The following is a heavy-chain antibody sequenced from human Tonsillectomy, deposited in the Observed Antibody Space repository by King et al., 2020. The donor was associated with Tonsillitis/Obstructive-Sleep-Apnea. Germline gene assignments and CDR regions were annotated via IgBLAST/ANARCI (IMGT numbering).Heavy chain of an antibody. CDR2: ISYDGNNK. V-gene: IGHV3-30*04. CDR1: GFTFSAFA. Sequence: VQLVESGGGVVQPGRSLRLSCAASGFTFSAFALHWVRQAPGKGLEWVAVISYDGNNKYYTDSVKGRFTISRDSSKNTLYLQMNILRAEDTAVYYCARELEMATADYVMDVWGQGTTVTVSS. CDR3: ARELEMATADYVMDV. D-gene: IGHD5-24*01. J-gene: IGHJ6*02.